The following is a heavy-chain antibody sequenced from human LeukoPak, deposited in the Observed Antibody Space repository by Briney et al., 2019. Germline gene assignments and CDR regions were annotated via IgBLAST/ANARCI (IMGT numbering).Heavy chain of an antibody. J-gene: IGHJ4*02. CDR1: GYTFTSYY. Sequence: ASVKVSCKASGYTFTSYYMHWVRQAPGQGLEWMGIINPSGGSTSYAQKFQGRVTMTRDTSTSTVYMELSSLRSEDTAVYYCARDRGYGDYVEYFDYWGQGTLVTVSS. V-gene: IGHV1-46*01. D-gene: IGHD4-17*01. CDR2: INPSGGST. CDR3: ARDRGYGDYVEYFDY.